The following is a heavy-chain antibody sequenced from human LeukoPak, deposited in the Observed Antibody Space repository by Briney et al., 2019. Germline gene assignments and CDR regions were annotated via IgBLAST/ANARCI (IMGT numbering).Heavy chain of an antibody. CDR2: INPNSGGT. D-gene: IGHD3-16*01. Sequence: GASVKVSCKASGYTFTGYYMHWVRQAPGQGLEWMGWINPNSGGTNYAQKFQGRVTMTRDTSISTAYMELSRLRSDDTAVYYCVRDHYVSGNYVLDDYWGQGTLVTVSS. J-gene: IGHJ4*02. CDR1: GYTFTGYY. CDR3: VRDHYVSGNYVLDDY. V-gene: IGHV1-2*02.